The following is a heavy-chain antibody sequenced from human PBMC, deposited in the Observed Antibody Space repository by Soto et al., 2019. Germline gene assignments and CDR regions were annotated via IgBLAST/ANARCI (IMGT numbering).Heavy chain of an antibody. J-gene: IGHJ4*02. CDR1: GFTFSSFA. CDR3: ARDYGPSYITTAYLFDS. CDR2: ILESGATT. V-gene: IGHV3-23*01. D-gene: IGHD1-20*01. Sequence: GGSLRLSCAASGFTFSSFAMSWVRQAPGKGLEWVSGILESGATTYYADSVKGRFTTSRDNSKNTLYLQMNSLRAEDTAVYFCARDYGPSYITTAYLFDSWGQGTLVTVSS.